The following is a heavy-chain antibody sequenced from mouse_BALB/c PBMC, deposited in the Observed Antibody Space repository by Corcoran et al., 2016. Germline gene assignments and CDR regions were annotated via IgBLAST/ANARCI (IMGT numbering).Heavy chain of an antibody. CDR1: GYTFSSYW. J-gene: IGHJ4*01. D-gene: IGHD1-2*01. CDR2: ILPGSGST. V-gene: IGHV1-9*01. CDR3: AKSLLNDAMDY. Sequence: QVQLQQSGAELMKPGASVKISCKATGYTFSSYWIEWVKQRPGHGLEWIGEILPGSGSTNYNEKFTGKATFNADTSSNTAYMQLSSLTSEDSAVYYCAKSLLNDAMDYWGQGTSVTVSS.